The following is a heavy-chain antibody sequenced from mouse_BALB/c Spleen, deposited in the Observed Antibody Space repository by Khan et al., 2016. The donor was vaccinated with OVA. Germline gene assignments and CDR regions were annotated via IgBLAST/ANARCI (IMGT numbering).Heavy chain of an antibody. Sequence: VQLKQSGAELVKPGASVKLSCKASGFTIKDIYVHWVKERPEQGLEWIGRIDPENGNTEYDPKLQGKATITADTSSNTFYLQLSSLTSEDSAVYSCVHPSYDPQNFDLWGAGTTVTVSS. D-gene: IGHD2-3*01. J-gene: IGHJ1*01. CDR3: VHPSYDPQNFDL. CDR1: GFTIKDIY. CDR2: IDPENGNT. V-gene: IGHV14-3*02.